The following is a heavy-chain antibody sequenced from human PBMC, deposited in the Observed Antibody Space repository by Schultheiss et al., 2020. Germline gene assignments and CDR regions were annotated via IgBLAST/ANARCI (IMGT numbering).Heavy chain of an antibody. CDR1: GGSISSGGYY. V-gene: IGHV4-31*03. Sequence: SQTLSLTCTVSGGSISSGGYYWSWIRQHPGKGLEWIGYIYYSGSTYYNPSLKSRVTISVDTSKNQFSLKLSSVTAADTAVYYCARAFKVVAANINWFDPWGQGTLVTVSS. CDR2: IYYSGST. D-gene: IGHD2-15*01. J-gene: IGHJ5*02. CDR3: ARAFKVVAANINWFDP.